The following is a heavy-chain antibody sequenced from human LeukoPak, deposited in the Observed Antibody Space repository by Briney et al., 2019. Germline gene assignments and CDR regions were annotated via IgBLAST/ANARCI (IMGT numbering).Heavy chain of an antibody. D-gene: IGHD6-13*01. CDR1: DGSISSYY. J-gene: IGHJ3*02. Sequence: SETLSLTCTVSDGSISSYYWSWIRQPPGKGLEWIGYIYYSGSTNYNPSLKSRVTISVDTSKNQFSLKLSSVTAADTAVYYCARALVVSSSWYLTFGDAFDIWGQGTMVTVSS. CDR2: IYYSGST. CDR3: ARALVVSSSWYLTFGDAFDI. V-gene: IGHV4-59*01.